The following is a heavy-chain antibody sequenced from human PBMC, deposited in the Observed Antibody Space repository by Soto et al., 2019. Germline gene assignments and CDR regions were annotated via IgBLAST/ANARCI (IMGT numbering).Heavy chain of an antibody. Sequence: EVQLLESGGGLVQPGGSLRLSCAASGFTFSMSAMSWVRQAPGKGLEWVSTTGLNGRTTYYADSVKGRFTVSRDNSIHTLPLELNTLRAEDTAVYYSAIMPRTSLSSDHWGQGALV. CDR2: TGLNGRTT. V-gene: IGHV3-23*01. D-gene: IGHD2-2*01. CDR3: AIMPRTSLSSDH. J-gene: IGHJ4*02. CDR1: GFTFSMSA.